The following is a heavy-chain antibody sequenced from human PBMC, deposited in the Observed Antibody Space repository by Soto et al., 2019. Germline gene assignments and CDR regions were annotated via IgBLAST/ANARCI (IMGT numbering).Heavy chain of an antibody. Sequence: GGSLRLSCAASGFTFDNYAMHWVRQVPGKGLEWVSGISWNSGNIGYADSVKGRFTISRGNAQNSLYLQMNSLRSEDTAFYYCAKDHMAWAGLFDSWGQGTLVTVSS. V-gene: IGHV3-9*01. CDR1: GFTFDNYA. J-gene: IGHJ4*02. CDR3: AKDHMAWAGLFDS. D-gene: IGHD6-19*01. CDR2: ISWNSGNI.